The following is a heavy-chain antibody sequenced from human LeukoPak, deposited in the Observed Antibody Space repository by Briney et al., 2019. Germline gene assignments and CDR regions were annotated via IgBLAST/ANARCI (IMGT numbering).Heavy chain of an antibody. CDR3: ATAPGGLGYYFDY. V-gene: IGHV1-46*01. CDR1: GYTFTNYY. CDR2: INLSGGST. Sequence: ASVKVSCKASGYTFTNYYIHWVRQAPGQGLEWMGIINLSGGSTSYAQNFQGRVTMTRDTSTSTVYMELSSVRSEDTALYFCATAPGGLGYYFDYWGQGTLVTVSS. J-gene: IGHJ4*02. D-gene: IGHD6-19*01.